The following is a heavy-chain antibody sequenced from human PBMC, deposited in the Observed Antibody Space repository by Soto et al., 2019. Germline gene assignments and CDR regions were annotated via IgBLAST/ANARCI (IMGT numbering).Heavy chain of an antibody. J-gene: IGHJ4*02. CDR2: IYPKEDRA. V-gene: IGHV1-18*01. D-gene: IGHD4-17*01. Sequence: QVQLVQSGAEVQKPGASVKVSFKTSGYIFKNYGISWVRQAPGQGLEWLGWIYPKEDRANFAQNFQGRVTLTADTPTSTVYIELRSLRFDDSAVYFCARDIDYDIDYWGQGTLVTVSS. CDR1: GYIFKNYG. CDR3: ARDIDYDIDY.